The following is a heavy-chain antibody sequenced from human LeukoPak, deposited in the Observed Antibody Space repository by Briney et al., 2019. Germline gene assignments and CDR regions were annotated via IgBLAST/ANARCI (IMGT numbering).Heavy chain of an antibody. J-gene: IGHJ3*02. V-gene: IGHV3-48*01. Sequence: LXLSXXXSGFTXXSYSMNWVRQAPGKGLEWVSYISSSTSTIYYPDSVKGRFTISRDNAKNSLYLQMNSLRAEDTAVYYCARARYCSGGSCPLGGAFDIWGQGTIVTVSS. CDR3: ARARYCSGGSCPLGGAFDI. D-gene: IGHD2-15*01. CDR1: GFTXXSYS. CDR2: ISSSTSTI.